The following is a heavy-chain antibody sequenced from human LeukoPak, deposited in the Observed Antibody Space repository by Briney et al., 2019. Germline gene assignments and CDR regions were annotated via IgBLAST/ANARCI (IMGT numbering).Heavy chain of an antibody. CDR2: ISGSGGST. Sequence: GGSLRLSCAASGFTFSSYAMSWVRQAPGKGLEWVSAISGSGGSTYYADSVKGRFTISRDNSKNTLYLQMNSLRAEDTAVYYRAKPRTEIRTAFDYWGQGTLVTVSS. V-gene: IGHV3-23*01. D-gene: IGHD2-2*01. CDR1: GFTFSSYA. J-gene: IGHJ4*02. CDR3: AKPRTEIRTAFDY.